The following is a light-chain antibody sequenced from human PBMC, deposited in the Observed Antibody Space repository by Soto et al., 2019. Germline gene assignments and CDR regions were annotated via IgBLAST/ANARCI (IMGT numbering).Light chain of an antibody. Sequence: IVMTHSPATLSVSPGDIATLSFRAIQSVSSNLAWYQQRPGQAPRLLIYGASTRATGIPARFSGSGSGTDFTLTISRLEPEDFAVYYCQQYGRSPGLFTLGPGTKVDIK. CDR2: GAS. CDR3: QQYGRSPGLFT. CDR1: QSVSSN. J-gene: IGKJ3*01. V-gene: IGKV3-15*01.